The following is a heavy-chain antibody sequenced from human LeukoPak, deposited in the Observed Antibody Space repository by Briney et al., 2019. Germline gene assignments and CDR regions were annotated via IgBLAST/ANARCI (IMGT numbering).Heavy chain of an antibody. D-gene: IGHD5-12*01. J-gene: IGHJ4*02. CDR2: ISSSSSTI. V-gene: IGHV3-48*01. CDR1: GFTFSSYS. Sequence: PGGSLRLSCAASGFTFSSYSMNWVRQAPGKGLEWVSYISSSSSTIYYADSVKGQFTISRDNAKNSLYLQMKSLRAEDTAVYYCARDPYSGYDLQAFDYWGQGTLVTVSS. CDR3: ARDPYSGYDLQAFDY.